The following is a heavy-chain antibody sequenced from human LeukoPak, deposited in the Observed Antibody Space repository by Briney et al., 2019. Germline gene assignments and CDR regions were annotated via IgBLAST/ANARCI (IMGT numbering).Heavy chain of an antibody. CDR3: ARDNCSGGSCYSDY. V-gene: IGHV4-30-2*01. J-gene: IGHJ4*02. Sequence: SETLSLTCTVSGGSISSGGYYWSWIRQPPGKGLEWIGYIYHSGSTYYNPSLKSRVTISVDRSKNQFSLKLSSVTAADTAVYYCARDNCSGGSCYSDYWGQGTLVTVSS. D-gene: IGHD2-15*01. CDR1: GGSISSGGYY. CDR2: IYHSGST.